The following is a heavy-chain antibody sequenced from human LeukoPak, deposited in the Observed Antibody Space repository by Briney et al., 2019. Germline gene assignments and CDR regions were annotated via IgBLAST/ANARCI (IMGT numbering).Heavy chain of an antibody. Sequence: ASVRVSCKASGYTFTGYYMHWVRQAPGQGLEWMGWINPNSGGTNYAQKFQGRVTMTRDTSISTAYMELRRLRSDDTAVYYCARLGYCSGGSCSNHWGQGTLVTVSS. CDR2: INPNSGGT. J-gene: IGHJ4*02. CDR1: GYTFTGYY. CDR3: ARLGYCSGGSCSNH. V-gene: IGHV1-2*02. D-gene: IGHD2-15*01.